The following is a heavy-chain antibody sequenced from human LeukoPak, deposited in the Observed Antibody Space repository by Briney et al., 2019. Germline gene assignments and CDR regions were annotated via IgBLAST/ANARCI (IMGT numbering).Heavy chain of an antibody. J-gene: IGHJ5*02. D-gene: IGHD2-2*01. V-gene: IGHV4-34*01. Sequence: PSETLSLTCAVYGGSFSGYYWSWIRQPPGKGLEWIGEINHSGSTNYNPSLKSRVTISVDTSKNQFSLKLSSVTAADTAVYYCARSRGRYCSSTSCHSSNNWFDPWGQGTLVTVSS. CDR3: ARSRGRYCSSTSCHSSNNWFDP. CDR1: GGSFSGYY. CDR2: INHSGST.